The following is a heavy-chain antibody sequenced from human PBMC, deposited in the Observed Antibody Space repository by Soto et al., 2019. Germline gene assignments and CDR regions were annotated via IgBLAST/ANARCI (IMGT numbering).Heavy chain of an antibody. CDR1: GFNFNNYG. V-gene: IGHV3-33*01. J-gene: IGHJ6*02. CDR3: ARRQISPPAPGAASPRGSMDV. CDR2: IWNDGNGY. D-gene: IGHD6-13*01. Sequence: QVQLVESGGGVVQPGRSLRLSCAASGFNFNNYGMHWVRQAPGKGLVRVAVIWNDGNGYYYANSMKGRLTISRDNSNNTMYLQKSSMTAEDTAVYHCARRQISPPAPGAASPRGSMDVWGQRTTVTVSS.